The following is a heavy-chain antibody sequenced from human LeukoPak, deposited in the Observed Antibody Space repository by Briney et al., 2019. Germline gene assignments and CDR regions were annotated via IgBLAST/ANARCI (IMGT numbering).Heavy chain of an antibody. CDR1: GFTFSSYS. CDR3: ARATIFGWFDP. J-gene: IGHJ5*02. D-gene: IGHD3-9*01. V-gene: IGHV3-21*01. CDR2: ISSSSSYI. Sequence: GGSLRLSCAASGFTFSSYSMNWVRQAPGKGLEWVSSISSSSSYIYYADSVKGRFTISRDNAKNPPYLQMNSLRAEDTAVYYCARATIFGWFDPWGQGTLVTVSS.